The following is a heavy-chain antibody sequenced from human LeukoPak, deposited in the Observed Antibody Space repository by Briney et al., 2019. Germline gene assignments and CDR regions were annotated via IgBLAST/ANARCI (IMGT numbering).Heavy chain of an antibody. V-gene: IGHV1-8*01. J-gene: IGHJ4*02. CDR1: GYTFTSYD. CDR2: MNPNSGNT. Sequence: ASVKVSCKASGYTFTSYDINWVRQATGQGLEWMGWMNPNSGNTGYAQKFQGRVTMTRNTSISTAYMELSSLRSEDTAVYYCARVRANGFWSGYYSASDYWGQGTLVTVSS. CDR3: ARVRANGFWSGYYSASDY. D-gene: IGHD3-3*01.